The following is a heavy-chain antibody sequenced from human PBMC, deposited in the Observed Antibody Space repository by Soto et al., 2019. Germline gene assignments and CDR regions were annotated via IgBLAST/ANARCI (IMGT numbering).Heavy chain of an antibody. CDR2: IKQDGSER. D-gene: IGHD3-16*01. CDR3: ATGFGPHGY. V-gene: IGHV3-7*01. J-gene: IGHJ4*02. CDR1: GFTFSSYA. Sequence: AGGSLRLSCAASGFTFSSYAMHWVRQAPGKGLEWVANIKQDGSERYYVESVKGRFTISRDNAKNSLYLQMNSLRAEDTAVYYCATGFGPHGYWGQGTLVTVSS.